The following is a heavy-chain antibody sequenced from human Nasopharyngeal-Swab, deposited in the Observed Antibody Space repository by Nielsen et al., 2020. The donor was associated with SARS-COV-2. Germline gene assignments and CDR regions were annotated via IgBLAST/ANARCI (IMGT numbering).Heavy chain of an antibody. CDR2: INWDGGDT. D-gene: IGHD6-19*01. J-gene: IGHJ4*02. Sequence: LSLTCAASGFTFDAYTMHWVRQAPGKGLEWVSLINWDGGDTSYADSVKGRFTISRDNSENSLYLQMNSLRIEDTALYYCAKDHSSGWLDYWGQGTLVTVSS. V-gene: IGHV3-43*01. CDR1: GFTFDAYT. CDR3: AKDHSSGWLDY.